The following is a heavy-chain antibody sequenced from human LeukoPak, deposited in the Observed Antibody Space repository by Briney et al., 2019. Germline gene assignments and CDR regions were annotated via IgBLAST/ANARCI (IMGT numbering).Heavy chain of an antibody. Sequence: GGSLRLSCAASGFTFSSYSMNWVRQAPGKGLELVSSISSGSSYIYHAASVKGRFTISRDNAKNSLSLQMNSLRAEDTAVYYCAREYSTSWKSFDYWGQGTLVTVSS. J-gene: IGHJ4*02. D-gene: IGHD6-6*01. CDR2: ISSGSSYI. CDR3: AREYSTSWKSFDY. CDR1: GFTFSSYS. V-gene: IGHV3-21*01.